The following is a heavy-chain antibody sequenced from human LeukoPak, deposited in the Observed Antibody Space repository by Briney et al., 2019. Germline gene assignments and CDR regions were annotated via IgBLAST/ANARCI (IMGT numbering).Heavy chain of an antibody. CDR3: ASDLLSSSWYRRGYWFDP. CDR1: GYTFTSYD. V-gene: IGHV1-8*01. D-gene: IGHD6-13*01. J-gene: IGHJ5*02. Sequence: ASVKVSCKASGYTFTSYDINWVRQATGQGLEWMGWMNPNSGNTGYAQKFQGRVTMTRNTSISTAYMELSSLRSEDTAVYYCASDLLSSSWYRRGYWFDPWGQGTLVTVSS. CDR2: MNPNSGNT.